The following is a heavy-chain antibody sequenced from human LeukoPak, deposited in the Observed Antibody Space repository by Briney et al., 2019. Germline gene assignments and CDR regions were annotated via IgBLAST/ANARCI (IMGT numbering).Heavy chain of an antibody. CDR1: GFTFSNYG. D-gene: IGHD3-3*01. Sequence: GRSLRLSCAASGFTFSNYGMNWVRQAPGKGLEWVAVTSHDGSNEYYADSVKGRFTISRDNAKNTLYLQMNSLRAEDTAVYYCARDVQLIRSYYDFWSGYYLGWFDPWGQGTLVTVSS. CDR2: TSHDGSNE. CDR3: ARDVQLIRSYYDFWSGYYLGWFDP. V-gene: IGHV3-30*03. J-gene: IGHJ5*02.